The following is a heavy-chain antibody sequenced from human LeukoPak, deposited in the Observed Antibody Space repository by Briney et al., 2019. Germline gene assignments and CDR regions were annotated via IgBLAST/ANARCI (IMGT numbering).Heavy chain of an antibody. V-gene: IGHV4-39*01. J-gene: IGHJ4*02. Sequence: PSETLSLTCTVSGDSISRTNNYWGWIRQPPGKGLEWIGSIYYSGNTYYNPSLKSRVTISVDTSKNQFSLRLTSVTAADTAVYYCARGRWAAAATDYWGQGTLVTVSS. CDR3: ARGRWAAAATDY. CDR2: IYYSGNT. CDR1: GDSISRTNNY. D-gene: IGHD6-13*01.